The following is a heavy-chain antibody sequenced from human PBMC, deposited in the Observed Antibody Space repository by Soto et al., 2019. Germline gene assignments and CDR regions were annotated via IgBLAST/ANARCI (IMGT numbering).Heavy chain of an antibody. CDR1: GGSFSGYY. D-gene: IGHD5-18*01. V-gene: IGHV4-34*01. CDR3: ARGGRAMAGVGYV. J-gene: IGHJ6*02. Sequence: QVQLQQWGAGLLKPSETLSLTCAVYGGSFSGYYWSWIRQPPGKGLEWIGEINHSGSTNYNPSLKSRVTISVHTSKNQFSLKLSSVTAADTAVYYCARGGRAMAGVGYVWGQGTTVTVSS. CDR2: INHSGST.